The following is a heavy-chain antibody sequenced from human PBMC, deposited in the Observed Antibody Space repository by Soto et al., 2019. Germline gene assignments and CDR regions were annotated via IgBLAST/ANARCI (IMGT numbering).Heavy chain of an antibody. D-gene: IGHD3-16*02. J-gene: IGHJ4*02. CDR3: AKRAFMITFGGVIATYFDY. Sequence: GGSLRLSCAASGFTFSSYAMSWVRQAPGKGLEWVSAISGSGGSTYYADSVKGRFTISRDNSKNTLYLQMNSLRAEDTAVYYCAKRAFMITFGGVIATYFDYWGQGTLVTVSS. CDR1: GFTFSSYA. CDR2: ISGSGGST. V-gene: IGHV3-23*01.